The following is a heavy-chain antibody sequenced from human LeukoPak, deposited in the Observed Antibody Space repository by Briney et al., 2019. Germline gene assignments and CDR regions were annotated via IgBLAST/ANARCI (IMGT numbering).Heavy chain of an antibody. J-gene: IGHJ4*02. D-gene: IGHD7-27*01. CDR3: TTGNWGPY. CDR1: GFTFSDAW. Sequence: TGGSLRLSCAASGFTFSDAWMNWVRQAPGKGLEWVGRIKRKTDGGTTDYAASVKGRFIIPRDDSKNTLYLQMNSLKTEDTAVYYCTTGNWGPYWGQGTLVTVSS. V-gene: IGHV3-15*07. CDR2: IKRKTDGGTT.